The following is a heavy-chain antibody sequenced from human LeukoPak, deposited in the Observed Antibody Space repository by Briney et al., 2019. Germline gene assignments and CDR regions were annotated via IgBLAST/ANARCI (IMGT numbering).Heavy chain of an antibody. CDR2: INHSGST. J-gene: IGHJ4*02. Sequence: SETLSLTCTVSGGSISSSSYYWGWIRQPPGKGLEWIGEINHSGSTNYNPSLKSRVAISVDTSKNQFSLKLSSVTAADTAVYYCARPSFTYYDFWSGYPYYFDYWGQGTLATVSS. V-gene: IGHV4-39*07. D-gene: IGHD3-3*01. CDR1: GGSISSSSYY. CDR3: ARPSFTYYDFWSGYPYYFDY.